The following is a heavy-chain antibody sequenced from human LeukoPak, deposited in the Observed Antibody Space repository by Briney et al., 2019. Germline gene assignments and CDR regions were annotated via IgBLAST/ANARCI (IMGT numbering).Heavy chain of an antibody. CDR2: ISSSSSAI. Sequence: PGGSLRLSCAASGFTFSSYSMNWVRQAPGKGLEWVSYISSSSSAIYSADSVKGRVTISRDNAKNSLYLQVNSLRDEDTAVYYCARDTAYAFDIWGQGTVVTVSS. CDR3: ARDTAYAFDI. V-gene: IGHV3-48*02. J-gene: IGHJ3*02. CDR1: GFTFSSYS. D-gene: IGHD5-18*01.